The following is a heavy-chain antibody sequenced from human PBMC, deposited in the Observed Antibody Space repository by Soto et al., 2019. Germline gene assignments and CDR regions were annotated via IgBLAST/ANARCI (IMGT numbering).Heavy chain of an antibody. CDR1: GGSFSGYY. CDR2: ISHSGST. V-gene: IGHV4-34*01. D-gene: IGHD3-10*01. Sequence: QVQLQQWGAGLLKPSETLSLTCAVYGGSFSGYYWSWIRQPPGKGLEWIGEISHSGSTNYNPSLKSRVTISVDTSKNQFSLKLSSVTAADTAVYYCARRRLLWFGELGWFDPWGQGTLVTVSS. J-gene: IGHJ5*02. CDR3: ARRRLLWFGELGWFDP.